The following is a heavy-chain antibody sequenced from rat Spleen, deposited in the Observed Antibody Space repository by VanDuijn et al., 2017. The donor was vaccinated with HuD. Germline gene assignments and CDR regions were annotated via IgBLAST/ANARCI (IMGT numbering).Heavy chain of an antibody. D-gene: IGHD1-1*01. V-gene: IGHV2-4*01. J-gene: IGHJ2*01. CDR1: GFSLSRHG. Sequence: QVQLKESGPGLVQPSQTLSLTCTVSGFSLSRHGVIWVRQPPGKGLEWMGVIWSGGSTDYNSALKSRLSISRDTSKDQVFLKMSCLQSEDTPTYYGARGPPRDAVEHYYGYYFAYWGQGVMVTVSS. CDR3: ARGPPRDAVEHYYGYYFAY. CDR2: IWSGGST.